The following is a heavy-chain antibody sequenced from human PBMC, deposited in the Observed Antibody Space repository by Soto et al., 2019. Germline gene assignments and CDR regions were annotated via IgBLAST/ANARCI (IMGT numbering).Heavy chain of an antibody. Sequence: GGSLRLSCAASGFTFSSYSMNWVRQAPGKGLEWVSYISSSSSTIYYADSVKGRFTISRDNAKNSLYLQMNSLRDEDTAVYYCARDEPYYDFWSGELPSYGMDVWGQGTTVTVSS. CDR1: GFTFSSYS. J-gene: IGHJ6*02. V-gene: IGHV3-48*02. D-gene: IGHD3-3*01. CDR2: ISSSSSTI. CDR3: ARDEPYYDFWSGELPSYGMDV.